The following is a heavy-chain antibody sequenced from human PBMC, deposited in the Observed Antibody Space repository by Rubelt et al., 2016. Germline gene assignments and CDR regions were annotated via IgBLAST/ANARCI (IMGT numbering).Heavy chain of an antibody. CDR2: IYPGDSDT. CDR1: GYSFTSYW. D-gene: IGHD6-13*01. CDR3: ARTAEVDYYYYGMDV. V-gene: IGHV5-51*01. Sequence: VQLVQSGAEVKKPGESLTISCKCSGYSFTSYWIGCVRQMPGKGLEWMGIIYPGDSDTRYSPSFQVQVTISAYKSISTAYLQWSSLKASDTAMSYCARTAEVDYYYYGMDVWGQGNLVTVSS. J-gene: IGHJ6*01.